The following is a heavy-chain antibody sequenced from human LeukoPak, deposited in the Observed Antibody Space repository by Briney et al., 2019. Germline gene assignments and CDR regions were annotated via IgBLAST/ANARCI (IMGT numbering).Heavy chain of an antibody. Sequence: GASVKVSCKASGYTFTGYYMHWVRQAPGQGLEWMGWINPNSGGTNYVQKFQGWVTMTRDTSISTAYMELSRLRSDDTAVYYCARVLGPRGYGMDVWGQGTTVTVSS. CDR2: INPNSGGT. CDR1: GYTFTGYY. CDR3: ARVLGPRGYGMDV. D-gene: IGHD5-24*01. V-gene: IGHV1-2*04. J-gene: IGHJ6*02.